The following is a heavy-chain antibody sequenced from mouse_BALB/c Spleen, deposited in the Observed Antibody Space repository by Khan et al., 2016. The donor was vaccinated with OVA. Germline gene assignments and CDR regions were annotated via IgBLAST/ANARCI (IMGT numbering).Heavy chain of an antibody. CDR1: GYSITSEFA. CDR3: ARKDYYDYDTFPY. Sequence: EVQLQQSGPGLVKPSQSLSLTCTVTGYSITSEFAWNWIRQFPGNKLEWMGYISYSGNTRYNPSLKSLISITRDTSRNPFFLQLISVTTEDTATYYCARKDYYDYDTFPYWGQGTLVTVSA. J-gene: IGHJ3*01. D-gene: IGHD2-4*01. V-gene: IGHV3-2*02. CDR2: ISYSGNT.